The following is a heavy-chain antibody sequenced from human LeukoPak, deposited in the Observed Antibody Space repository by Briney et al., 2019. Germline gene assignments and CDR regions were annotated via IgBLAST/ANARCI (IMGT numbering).Heavy chain of an antibody. D-gene: IGHD2-2*02. Sequence: ASVKVSCKASGYTFTGYYMHWVRQAPGQGLEWMGWINPNSGGTNYAQKFQGRVTMTRDTSTSTAYMELSRLRSDDTAVYYCARGYQLLYGYYYYMDVWGKGTTVTVSS. J-gene: IGHJ6*03. V-gene: IGHV1-2*02. CDR2: INPNSGGT. CDR1: GYTFTGYY. CDR3: ARGYQLLYGYYYYMDV.